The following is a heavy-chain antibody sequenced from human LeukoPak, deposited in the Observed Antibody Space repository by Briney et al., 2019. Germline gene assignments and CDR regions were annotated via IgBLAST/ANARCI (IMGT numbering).Heavy chain of an antibody. CDR3: ARGNMWDYRRYYYYMDV. CDR2: INHRGST. J-gene: IGHJ6*03. Sequence: TSETLSLTCAVNGGSFSRYYWSWIRQPPGKGVEWIGEINHRGSTNYNPSLKSRVTISVDTSKNQFSLKLNSVTAADTAIYYCARGNMWDYRRYYYYMDVWGKGTTVTVSS. CDR1: GGSFSRYY. V-gene: IGHV4-34*01. D-gene: IGHD4-11*01.